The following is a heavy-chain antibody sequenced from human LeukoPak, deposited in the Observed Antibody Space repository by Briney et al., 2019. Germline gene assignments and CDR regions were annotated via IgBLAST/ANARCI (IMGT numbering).Heavy chain of an antibody. J-gene: IGHJ4*02. CDR1: GFTFSTYW. Sequence: GGSLRLSCAASGFTFSTYWMHWVRQAPGKGLVWVSSISSSSSYIYYADSVKGRFTISRDNAKNSLYLQMNSLRAEDTAVYYCARGKVAATRVFDYWGQGTLVTVSS. CDR3: ARGKVAATRVFDY. D-gene: IGHD2-15*01. CDR2: ISSSSSYI. V-gene: IGHV3-21*01.